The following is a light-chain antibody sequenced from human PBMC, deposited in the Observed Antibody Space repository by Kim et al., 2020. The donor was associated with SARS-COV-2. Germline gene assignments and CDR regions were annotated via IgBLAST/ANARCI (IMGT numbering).Light chain of an antibody. CDR2: KDS. CDR1: VLAKKY. Sequence: SVSPGQTAGITCSGDVLAKKYARWFQQKPGQAPVLVIYKDSERPSGIPERFSGSSSGTTVTLTISGAQVEDEADYYCYSAADNIGVFGGGTQLTVL. J-gene: IGLJ7*01. V-gene: IGLV3-27*01. CDR3: YSAADNIGV.